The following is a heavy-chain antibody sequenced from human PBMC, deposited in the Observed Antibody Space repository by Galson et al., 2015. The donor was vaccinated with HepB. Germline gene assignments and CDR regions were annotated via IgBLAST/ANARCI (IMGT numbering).Heavy chain of an antibody. CDR3: ARSIAAAGNPLAEYFQH. CDR2: ISSSSSTI. CDR1: GFTFSSYS. D-gene: IGHD6-13*01. V-gene: IGHV3-48*02. Sequence: SLRLSCAASGFTFSSYSMNWVRQAPGKGLEWVSYISSSSSTIYYADSVKGRFTISRDNAKNSLYLQMNSLRDEDTAVYYCARSIAAAGNPLAEYFQHWGQGTLVTVSS. J-gene: IGHJ1*01.